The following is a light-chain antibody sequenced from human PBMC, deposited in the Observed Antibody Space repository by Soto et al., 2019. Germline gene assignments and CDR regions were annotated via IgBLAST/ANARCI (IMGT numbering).Light chain of an antibody. CDR3: QQSYSISLT. CDR1: QDINGY. CDR2: ATS. J-gene: IGKJ4*01. Sequence: DIQMTQSPSSLSASVGDRVTITCRASQDINGYLNWYQQKPGKAPELLMYATSSLQSGVPLRFSGSGSGTDFTFTISSVQPEDSATYYCQQSYSISLTFGGGTKVEI. V-gene: IGKV1-39*01.